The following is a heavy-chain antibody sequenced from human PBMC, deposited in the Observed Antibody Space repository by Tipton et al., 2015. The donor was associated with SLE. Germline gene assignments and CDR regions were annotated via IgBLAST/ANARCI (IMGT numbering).Heavy chain of an antibody. J-gene: IGHJ4*02. Sequence: SLRLSCTVSGFTFSTYAMRWVRQAPGRGLEWVSGIDTTGGYRYYLDSVKGRFTISRDNAKNSLYLQMNSLRAEDTAVYYCARGLTGGFHYFDSWGQGTLVTVSS. CDR1: GFTFSTYA. CDR2: IDTTGGYR. CDR3: ARGLTGGFHYFDS. D-gene: IGHD7-27*01. V-gene: IGHV3-21*06.